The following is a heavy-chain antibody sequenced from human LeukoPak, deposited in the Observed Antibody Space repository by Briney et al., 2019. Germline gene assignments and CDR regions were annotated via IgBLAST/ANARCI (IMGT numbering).Heavy chain of an antibody. V-gene: IGHV4-4*07. CDR2: IYTSGIT. Sequence: SETLSLTCTVSGASISSFFWSWIRQPAGRGLEWIGRIYTSGITNYNPSLKSRVTISVDTSKNQFSLKLSSVTAADTAVYYCARGVRFLEWLPFFDYWGQGTLVTVSS. J-gene: IGHJ4*02. CDR3: ARGVRFLEWLPFFDY. D-gene: IGHD3-3*01. CDR1: GASISSFF.